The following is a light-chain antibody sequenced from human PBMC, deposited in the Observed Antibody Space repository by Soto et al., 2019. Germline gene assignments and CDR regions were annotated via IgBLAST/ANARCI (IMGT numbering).Light chain of an antibody. CDR2: EAS. CDR1: QSISSW. Sequence: DIQMTRSPSTLSASVVDRVTITCRASQSISSWLAWYQQKPGKAPKLLIYEASSLENGVPSRFSGSRSGTEFTLTISSLQPDDFATYYCQQYNSYSPRTFGQGTKVEIK. V-gene: IGKV1-5*03. CDR3: QQYNSYSPRT. J-gene: IGKJ1*01.